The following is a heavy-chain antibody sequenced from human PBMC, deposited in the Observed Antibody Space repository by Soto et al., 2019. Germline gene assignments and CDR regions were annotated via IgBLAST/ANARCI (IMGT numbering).Heavy chain of an antibody. J-gene: IGHJ4*02. D-gene: IGHD6-19*01. CDR1: GGSISNYY. V-gene: IGHV4-59*01. CDR3: AREWLDYFDY. CDR2: IYHTGSS. Sequence: SETLSLTCTVSGGSISNYYWSWIRQPPGKGLEWIGYIYHTGSSDYNPSLKSRVTISGDTSKNQFSLKLSSVTAADTAIYYCAREWLDYFDYWGLGTLVTVLL.